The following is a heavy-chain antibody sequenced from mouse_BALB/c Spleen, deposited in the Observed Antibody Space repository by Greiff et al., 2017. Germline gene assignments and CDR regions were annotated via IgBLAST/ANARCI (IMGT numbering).Heavy chain of an antibody. CDR3: ARGYGNHWYFDV. D-gene: IGHD2-1*01. J-gene: IGHJ1*01. Sequence: EVKVVESGGGLVKPGGSLKLSCAASGFTFSSYAMSWVRQTPEKRLEWVASISSGGSTYYPDSVKGRFTISRDNARNILYLQMSSLRSEDTAMYYCARGYGNHWYFDVWGAGTTVTVSS. CDR2: ISSGGST. V-gene: IGHV5-6-5*01. CDR1: GFTFSSYA.